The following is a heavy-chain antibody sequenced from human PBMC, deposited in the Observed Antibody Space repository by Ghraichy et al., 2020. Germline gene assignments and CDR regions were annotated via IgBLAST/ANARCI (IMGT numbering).Heavy chain of an antibody. Sequence: GGSLRLSCAASGFTFSSYSMNWVRQAPGKGLEWVSYISSSSSTIYYADSVKGRFTISRDNAKNSLYLQMNSLRAEDTAVYYCARGFRSFFRQSTGPFDYWGQGTLVTVSS. CDR3: ARGFRSFFRQSTGPFDY. CDR1: GFTFSSYS. D-gene: IGHD3-3*02. J-gene: IGHJ4*02. V-gene: IGHV3-48*01. CDR2: ISSSSSTI.